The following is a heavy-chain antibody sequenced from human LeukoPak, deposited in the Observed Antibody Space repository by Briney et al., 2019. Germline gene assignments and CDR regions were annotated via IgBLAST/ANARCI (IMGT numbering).Heavy chain of an antibody. CDR2: IYYSGST. D-gene: IGHD3-10*02. Sequence: MSSETLSLTCTVSGGSIVSSSYYWDWIRQPPGKGLEWIGNIYYSGSTYYNPSLKSRVTISVDTSKNQFSLKLSSVSAADTAVYYCARHVRGGSESFDYWGQGTLVTVSS. CDR1: GGSIVSSSYY. V-gene: IGHV4-39*01. CDR3: ARHVRGGSESFDY. J-gene: IGHJ4*02.